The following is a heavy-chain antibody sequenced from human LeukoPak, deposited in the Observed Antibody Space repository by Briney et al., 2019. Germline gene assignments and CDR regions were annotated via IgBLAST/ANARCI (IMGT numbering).Heavy chain of an antibody. CDR2: ITSSSNYI. CDR3: TRDLAFYYYDSSGYFGAFDI. V-gene: IGHV3-21*01. D-gene: IGHD3-22*01. CDR1: GFTFTSHS. Sequence: GGSLRLSCAASGFTFTSHSMNWVRQAPGKGLEWVSSITSSSNYIHYADSAKGRFTISRDNAKNSLYLQMNSLRAEDTAVYYCTRDLAFYYYDSSGYFGAFDIWGQGTMVTVSS. J-gene: IGHJ3*02.